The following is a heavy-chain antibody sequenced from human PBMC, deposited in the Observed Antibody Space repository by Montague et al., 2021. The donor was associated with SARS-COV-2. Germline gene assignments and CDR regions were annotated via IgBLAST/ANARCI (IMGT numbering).Heavy chain of an antibody. CDR2: GDYSGST. CDR1: GGSIITSNYY. Sequence: SETLSLTCTVSGGSIITSNYYWGWLRQPPGKGLEWIGSGDYSGSTSYNPSLTSRVTISVDTSKNQFSLKLTSVTAADTAVFYCARHVGRGPSAMDWFDPWGQGTLVTVSS. V-gene: IGHV4-39*01. D-gene: IGHD2-2*01. J-gene: IGHJ5*02. CDR3: ARHVGRGPSAMDWFDP.